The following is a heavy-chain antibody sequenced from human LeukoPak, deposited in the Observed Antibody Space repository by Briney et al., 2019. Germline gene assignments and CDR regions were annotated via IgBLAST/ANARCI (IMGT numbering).Heavy chain of an antibody. CDR2: INHSGST. J-gene: IGHJ5*02. V-gene: IGHV4-34*01. D-gene: IGHD2-15*01. CDR3: ARGGGFRYCSGGSCYSFWFDR. CDR1: GGSFSGYY. Sequence: PSDTLSLTCAVYGGSFSGYYWSWIRQPPGKGLEWLGEINHSGSTNYNPSLKSRVTISVDTSKNQFSLKLSSVTAADTAVYYCARGGGFRYCSGGSCYSFWFDRWGQGTLVTASS.